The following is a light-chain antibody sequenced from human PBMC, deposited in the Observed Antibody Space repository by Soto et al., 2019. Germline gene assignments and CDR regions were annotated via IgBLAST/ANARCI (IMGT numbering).Light chain of an antibody. CDR1: QSIGSY. Sequence: EIVLTQSPATLSLSPGERATLSCRASQSIGSYLAWYQQKPGQAPRLLIYDASKRATGVPARYSGSGSGTDFTLTISSLEPDDFAGYYCQQRSNWLTFGGGTKVEIK. CDR2: DAS. J-gene: IGKJ4*01. CDR3: QQRSNWLT. V-gene: IGKV3-11*01.